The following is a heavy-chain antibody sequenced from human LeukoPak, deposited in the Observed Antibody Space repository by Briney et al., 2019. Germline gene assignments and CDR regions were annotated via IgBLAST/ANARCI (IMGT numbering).Heavy chain of an antibody. CDR1: GFTFSNYV. CDR3: AKGPKRYNILTGYFVIETAFDI. V-gene: IGHV3-30*18. D-gene: IGHD3-9*01. J-gene: IGHJ3*02. Sequence: QPGGSLRLSCAASGFTFSNYVMHWVRQAPGKGLEWVAVISYDGSNKYYADSVKGRFTISRDNSKNTLYLQMNSLRAEDTAVYYCAKGPKRYNILTGYFVIETAFDIWGQGTMVTVSS. CDR2: ISYDGSNK.